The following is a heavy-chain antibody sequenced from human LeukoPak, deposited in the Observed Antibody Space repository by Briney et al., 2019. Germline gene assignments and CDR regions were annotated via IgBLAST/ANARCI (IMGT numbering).Heavy chain of an antibody. CDR1: GGSISSSRYY. J-gene: IGHJ4*02. V-gene: IGHV4-39*01. CDR3: ARYGPIVGASPFEY. Sequence: SETLSLTCTVSGGSISSSRYYWGWIRQPPGKGLEWIGSIYYSGSTYYNLSLRSRVTISVDTSKNQFSLMLSSVTAAATAVYYCARYGPIVGASPFEYWREGTVVRVS. D-gene: IGHD1-26*01. CDR2: IYYSGST.